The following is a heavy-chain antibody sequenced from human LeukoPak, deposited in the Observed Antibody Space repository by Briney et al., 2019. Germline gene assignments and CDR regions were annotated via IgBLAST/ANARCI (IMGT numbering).Heavy chain of an antibody. Sequence: SETLSLTCTVSGGSISSGGYYCSWIRQHPGKGLEWIGYIYYSGSTYYNPSLKSRVTISVDTSKNQFSLKLSSVTAADTAVYYCARVKGDIVVVVAATPQYYFDYWGQGTLVTVSS. CDR3: ARVKGDIVVVVAATPQYYFDY. V-gene: IGHV4-31*03. CDR2: IYYSGST. J-gene: IGHJ4*02. CDR1: GGSISSGGYY. D-gene: IGHD2-15*01.